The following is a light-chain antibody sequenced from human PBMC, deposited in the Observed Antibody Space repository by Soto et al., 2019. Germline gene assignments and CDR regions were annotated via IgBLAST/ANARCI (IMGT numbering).Light chain of an antibody. CDR3: QQYYSTPPYT. CDR1: QSVLYSSNNKNY. J-gene: IGKJ2*01. CDR2: WAP. Sequence: DIVMTQSPDSLAVSLGERATINCKSSQSVLYSSNNKNYLAWYQQKPGQPPKLLIYWAPTRESGVPDRFSGNGSGTDFTLTISSLQAEDVAVYYCQQYYSTPPYTFGQGTKLEIK. V-gene: IGKV4-1*01.